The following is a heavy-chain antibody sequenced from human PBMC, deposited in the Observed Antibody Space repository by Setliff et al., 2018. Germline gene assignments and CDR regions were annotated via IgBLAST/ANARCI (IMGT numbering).Heavy chain of an antibody. J-gene: IGHJ4*02. CDR1: GGSIGPHY. D-gene: IGHD3-10*01. Sequence: SETLSLTCTVSGGSIGPHYWSWIRQAPGEGLEWIGHIFYSDTAKYNPSLESRAAISVDSSKNQFSLKLRSVTAADTAVYYCARDRTYYGSGTYTRWFDYWGQGTLVTVSS. V-gene: IGHV4-59*11. CDR3: ARDRTYYGSGTYTRWFDY. CDR2: IFYSDTA.